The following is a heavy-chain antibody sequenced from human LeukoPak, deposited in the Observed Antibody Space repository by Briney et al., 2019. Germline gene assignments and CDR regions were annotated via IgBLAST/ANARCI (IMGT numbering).Heavy chain of an antibody. CDR3: ARGRGLELRPNNWFDP. J-gene: IGHJ5*02. CDR2: ISPYSGDT. V-gene: IGHV1-18*01. D-gene: IGHD1-7*01. Sequence: ASVKVSCKASGYTFSSYGLSWVRQAPGQGLEWMGWISPYSGDTKYAQKVQGRLTMTTDTSTSTAYLELSSLRSEDTAVYYCARGRGLELRPNNWFDPWGQGTLVTVSS. CDR1: GYTFSSYG.